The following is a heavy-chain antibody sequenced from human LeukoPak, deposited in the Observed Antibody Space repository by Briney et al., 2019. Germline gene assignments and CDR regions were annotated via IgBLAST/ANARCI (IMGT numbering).Heavy chain of an antibody. CDR2: INHSWST. V-gene: IGHV4-38-2*02. CDR3: ARVGATEGTYWYFDL. Sequence: SETLSLTCTVSGYSISNNFYWAWIRQSPGKGLEWIVSINHSWSTYYNPSLKSRVTISVDKSKNQFSLKLSSVTAADTAVYYCARVGATEGTYWYFDLWGRGTLVTVSS. J-gene: IGHJ2*01. CDR1: GYSISNNFY. D-gene: IGHD1-26*01.